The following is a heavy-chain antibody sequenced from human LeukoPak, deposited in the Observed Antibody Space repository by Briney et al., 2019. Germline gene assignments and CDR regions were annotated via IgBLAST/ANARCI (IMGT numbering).Heavy chain of an antibody. CDR3: ARGIHRYCSGGNCLFDY. Sequence: ASVKVSCKASGYTFTGYYMHWVRQSPGQGLEWMGWINTNTGNPTYAQGFTGRFVFSLDTSVSTAYLQISSLKAEDTAVYYCARGIHRYCSGGNCLFDYWGQGTLVTVSS. CDR2: INTNTGNP. V-gene: IGHV7-4-1*02. D-gene: IGHD2-15*01. J-gene: IGHJ4*02. CDR1: GYTFTGYY.